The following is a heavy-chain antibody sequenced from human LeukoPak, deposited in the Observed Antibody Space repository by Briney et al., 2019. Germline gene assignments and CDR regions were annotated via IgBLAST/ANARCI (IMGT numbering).Heavy chain of an antibody. CDR1: GFTFSSYW. Sequence: GGSLRLSCAASGFTFSSYWMSWVRQAPGKGLEWVANIKQDGSEKYYVDSVKGRFTISRDNAKNSLYLQMNSLRAEDTAVYYCARDGDYYGSGSYYNVECHFDYWGQGTLVTVSS. D-gene: IGHD3-10*01. CDR2: IKQDGSEK. J-gene: IGHJ4*02. V-gene: IGHV3-7*01. CDR3: ARDGDYYGSGSYYNVECHFDY.